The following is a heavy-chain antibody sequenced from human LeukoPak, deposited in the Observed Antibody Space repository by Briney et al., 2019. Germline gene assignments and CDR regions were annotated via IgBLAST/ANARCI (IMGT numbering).Heavy chain of an antibody. Sequence: ASVEVSCKASGYTFTNYGISWVRQAPGQGLEWMGWISAYNGDTSYAQKLQGRVTMTTDTSTSTAYMELGSLGSDDTAVYYCARVGEYCTGISCLDYWSQGTLVTVSS. CDR3: ARVGEYCTGISCLDY. CDR1: GYTFTNYG. V-gene: IGHV1-18*01. CDR2: ISAYNGDT. J-gene: IGHJ4*02. D-gene: IGHD2-2*01.